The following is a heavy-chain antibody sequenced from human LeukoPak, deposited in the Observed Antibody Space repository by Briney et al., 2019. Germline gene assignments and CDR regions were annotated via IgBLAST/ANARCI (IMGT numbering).Heavy chain of an antibody. Sequence: SQTLSLTCTVSGGSISSGSYYWSWIRQPAGKGLEWIGRIYTSGSTNYNPSLKSRVTISVDTSKNQFSLKLSSVTAADTDVYYCARSSGWYHPVWGKGTTVTVSS. J-gene: IGHJ6*04. CDR1: GGSISSGSYY. D-gene: IGHD6-19*01. CDR3: ARSSGWYHPV. V-gene: IGHV4-61*02. CDR2: IYTSGST.